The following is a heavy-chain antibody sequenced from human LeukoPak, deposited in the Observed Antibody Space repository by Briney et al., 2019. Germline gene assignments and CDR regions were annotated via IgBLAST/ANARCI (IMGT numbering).Heavy chain of an antibody. J-gene: IGHJ4*02. CDR2: ISSSGSML. D-gene: IGHD3-22*01. Sequence: GGSLRLSCTVSGFTFSDYYMSWVRQAPGKGLEWVSYISSSGSMLHYADSVEGRFTISRDNAKNSLYPQMSSLRVEDTAVYYCARGAPGSGYFDYWGQGTLVTVSS. V-gene: IGHV3-11*04. CDR3: ARGAPGSGYFDY. CDR1: GFTFSDYY.